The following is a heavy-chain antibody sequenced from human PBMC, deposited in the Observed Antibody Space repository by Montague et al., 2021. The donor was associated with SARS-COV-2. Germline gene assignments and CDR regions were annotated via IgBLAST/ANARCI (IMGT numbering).Heavy chain of an antibody. Sequence: SLRLSFAASGFTFSTYWMYWIRQVPGKGLAWVSRINPDGDATTYADSVKGRFTISRDNSKNILYLQMNSLRGEDTAVYYCARSNLHDYADYWGRGNLVTVSS. J-gene: IGHJ4*02. CDR2: INPDGDAT. V-gene: IGHV3-74*01. CDR1: GFTFSTYW. D-gene: IGHD4/OR15-4a*01. CDR3: ARSNLHDYADY.